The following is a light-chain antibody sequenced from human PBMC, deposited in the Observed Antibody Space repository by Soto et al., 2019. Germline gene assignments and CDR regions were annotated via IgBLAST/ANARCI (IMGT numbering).Light chain of an antibody. J-gene: IGKJ1*01. Sequence: LTHSPSFLSASVGDRVTITCRASHDISTALAWYQQKPGEAPKVLIYAASTLQSGVPSRFSGSGSGTDFTLTISCLQSEDFATYYCQQYYSYPWTFGQGTKVDIK. V-gene: IGKV1-9*01. CDR2: AAS. CDR3: QQYYSYPWT. CDR1: HDISTA.